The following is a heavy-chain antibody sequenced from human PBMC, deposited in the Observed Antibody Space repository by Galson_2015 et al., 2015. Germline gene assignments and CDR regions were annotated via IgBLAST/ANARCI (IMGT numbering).Heavy chain of an antibody. D-gene: IGHD6-19*01. J-gene: IGHJ3*02. CDR3: ARDGGISLARSKVDAFDS. Sequence: CAISGDSVSNSSAAWNWIRQSPSRGLEWLGRTYYKSRWYHDYAPSVKSRIIINADTSRNQFFLQLSSVTPEDTSVYYCARDGGISLARSKVDAFDSWGQATMVTVSS. CDR2: TYYKSRWYH. V-gene: IGHV6-1*01. CDR1: GDSVSNSSAA.